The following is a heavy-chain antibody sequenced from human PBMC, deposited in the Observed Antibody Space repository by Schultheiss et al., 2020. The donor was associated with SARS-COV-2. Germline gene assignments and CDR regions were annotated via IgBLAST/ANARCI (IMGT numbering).Heavy chain of an antibody. CDR1: GFTFTIHA. CDR2: ISQDGDNE. D-gene: IGHD5-18*01. J-gene: IGHJ6*02. V-gene: IGHV3-30*03. CDR3: ARGPIQLWLRSGMDV. Sequence: GGSLRLSCAASGFTFTIHAMHWVRQSPGKGLEWVALISQDGDNEYYADSVKGRFTISRDNSKNTLYLQMNSLRAEDTAVYYCARGPIQLWLRSGMDVWGQGTTVTVSS.